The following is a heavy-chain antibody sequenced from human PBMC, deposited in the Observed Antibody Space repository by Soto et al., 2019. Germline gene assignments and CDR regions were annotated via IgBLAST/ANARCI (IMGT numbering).Heavy chain of an antibody. CDR3: ARRVAVAGTGTDYYYYGMDV. D-gene: IGHD6-19*01. CDR1: GYSFTSYW. J-gene: IGHJ6*01. Sequence: PGESLKISCKGSGYSFTSYWISWVRQMPGKGLEWMGRIDPSDSYTNYSPSFQGHVTISADKSISTAYLQWSSLKASDTAMYYCARRVAVAGTGTDYYYYGMDVWGQGTTIAVSS. V-gene: IGHV5-10-1*01. CDR2: IDPSDSYT.